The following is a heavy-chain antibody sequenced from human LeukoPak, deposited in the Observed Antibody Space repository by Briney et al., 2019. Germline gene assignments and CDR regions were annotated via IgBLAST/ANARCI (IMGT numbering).Heavy chain of an antibody. D-gene: IGHD2-8*02. CDR2: ISSTGGTT. V-gene: IGHV3-23*01. CDR3: ATYRQVLLPFES. Sequence: GGSLRLSCAASGITFSSYGMSWVRQAPGKGLEWVSSISSTGGTTYYADSVKGRFTISRDNSKNTLYLQMNSLRAEDTAIYYCATYRQVLLPFESWGQGTLVTVSS. J-gene: IGHJ4*02. CDR1: GITFSSYG.